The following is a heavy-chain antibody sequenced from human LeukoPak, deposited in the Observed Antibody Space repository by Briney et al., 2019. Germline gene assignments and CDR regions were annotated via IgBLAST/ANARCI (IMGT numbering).Heavy chain of an antibody. J-gene: IGHJ5*02. CDR2: IFPGDSDT. CDR3: ARVRGQQLVTNWFDP. V-gene: IGHV5-51*01. CDR1: GYSFSNYW. Sequence: GESLQISCKGSGYSFSNYWIGWVRQMPGKGLEWMGIIFPGDSDTRYSPSFQGQVTISVDKSISTAYLQWSSLKASDTAMYYCARVRGQQLVTNWFDPWGQGTLVTVSP. D-gene: IGHD6-13*01.